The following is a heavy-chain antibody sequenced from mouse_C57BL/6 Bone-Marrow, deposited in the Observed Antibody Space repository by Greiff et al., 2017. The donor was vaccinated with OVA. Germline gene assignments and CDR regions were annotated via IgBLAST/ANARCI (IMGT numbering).Heavy chain of an antibody. J-gene: IGHJ4*01. CDR2: IRSKSSNYAT. V-gene: IGHV10-3*01. CDR1: GFTFNTYA. D-gene: IGHD3-2*02. CDR3: VRGQLRLHGYYYAMDY. Sequence: EVQGVESGGGLVQPKGSLKLSCAASGFTFNTYAMHWVRQAPGKGLEWVARIRSKSSNYATYYADSVKDRFTISRDDSQSMLYLQMNNLKTEDTAMYYCVRGQLRLHGYYYAMDYWGQGTSVTVSS.